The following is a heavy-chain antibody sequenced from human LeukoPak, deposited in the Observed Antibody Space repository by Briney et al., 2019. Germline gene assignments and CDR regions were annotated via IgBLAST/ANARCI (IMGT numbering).Heavy chain of an antibody. CDR2: LSGSGGST. V-gene: IGHV3-23*01. Sequence: RAGGSLRLSCAASGITFSTYAMNWVRQAPGKGLEWVSSLSGSGGSTYYADSVKGRFTISRDNSKNTLYLQVNSLRAEDTAIYYCAKGRREVVTAIFDYWGQGTLVTVSS. CDR1: GITFSTYA. J-gene: IGHJ4*02. CDR3: AKGRREVVTAIFDY. D-gene: IGHD2-21*02.